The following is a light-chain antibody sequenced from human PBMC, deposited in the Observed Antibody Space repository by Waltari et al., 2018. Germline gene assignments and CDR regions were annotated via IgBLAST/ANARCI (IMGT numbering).Light chain of an antibody. V-gene: IGKV2-28*01. Sequence: IVMTQSPLSLSVTPGEPASISCRSSQSLLNSNGYNYLDWYLQKSGQSPQHLIYLGSYRASGVPDRFSGRGSGTDFTLKISRVEAEDVGVYYCVQTLETPPWTFGQGTKVEIK. CDR3: VQTLETPPWT. CDR2: LGS. J-gene: IGKJ1*01. CDR1: QSLLNSNGYNY.